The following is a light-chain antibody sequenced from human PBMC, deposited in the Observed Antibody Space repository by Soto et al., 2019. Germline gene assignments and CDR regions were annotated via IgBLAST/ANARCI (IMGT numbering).Light chain of an antibody. V-gene: IGKV1-8*01. CDR1: QGISSY. CDR2: GAS. J-gene: IGKJ2*01. Sequence: AIRMTQSPSSLSASTGDRVTITCRASQGISSYLAWYQQKPGKAPKLLIYGASNLQSGVPSRFSGRGSGTDFTLTISGLQPEDFGTYYCQQANSFPFIFAQGTKVAIK. CDR3: QQANSFPFI.